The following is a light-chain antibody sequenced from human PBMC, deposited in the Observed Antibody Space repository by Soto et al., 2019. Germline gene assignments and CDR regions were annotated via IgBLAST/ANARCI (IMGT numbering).Light chain of an antibody. V-gene: IGLV2-14*01. Sequence: QSALTQPASVSGSPGQSITIFCTGTSSDIGGYNYVSWYQQHPGKAPKLMIYDVSNRPSGVSNRFSGSKSGNTASLTFSGLQAEDEADYYCSSYTSSSTPYVFGTGTKVTVL. CDR1: SSDIGGYNY. CDR3: SSYTSSSTPYV. J-gene: IGLJ1*01. CDR2: DVS.